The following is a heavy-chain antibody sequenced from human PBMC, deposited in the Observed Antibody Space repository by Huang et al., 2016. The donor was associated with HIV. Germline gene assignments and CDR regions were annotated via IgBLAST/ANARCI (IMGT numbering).Heavy chain of an antibody. CDR3: AKRGGAWGSPYAFDL. Sequence: QVQLVQSGAEVRKPGSSVKVSCRASGGSFNHFGINWVRQAPGQGLEWMGGRIPRFGTRNDAQRVKDRVTITADETTGVVHLEVTSLRSDDTAVDFCAKRGGAWGSPYAFDLWGPGTMVTVSS. J-gene: IGHJ3*01. V-gene: IGHV1-69*13. CDR1: GGSFNHFG. CDR2: RIPRFGTR. D-gene: IGHD3-16*01.